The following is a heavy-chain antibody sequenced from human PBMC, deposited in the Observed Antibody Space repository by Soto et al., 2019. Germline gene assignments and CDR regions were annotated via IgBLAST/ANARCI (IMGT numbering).Heavy chain of an antibody. CDR2: IYYSGST. CDR3: ARVSRLYCTNGVCPFDY. V-gene: IGHV4-59*01. J-gene: IGHJ4*02. Sequence: ASETLSLTCTVSGGSISSYYWSWIRQPPGKGLEWIGYIYYSGSTNYNPSLKSRVTISVDTSKNQFSLKLSSVTAADTAVYYCARVSRLYCTNGVCPFDYWGQGTLVTVSS. CDR1: GGSISSYY. D-gene: IGHD2-8*01.